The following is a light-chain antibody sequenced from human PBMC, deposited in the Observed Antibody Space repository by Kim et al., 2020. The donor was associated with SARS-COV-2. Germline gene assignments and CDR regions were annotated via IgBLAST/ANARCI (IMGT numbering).Light chain of an antibody. Sequence: VALGKPVRITCQGDSLRSYDASWYQQKPGQAPVLVIYGKNNRPSGIPDRFSGSSSGNTASLTITGAQAEDEADYYCNSRDSSGNWVFGGGTQLTVL. J-gene: IGLJ3*02. V-gene: IGLV3-19*01. CDR3: NSRDSSGNWV. CDR1: SLRSYD. CDR2: GKN.